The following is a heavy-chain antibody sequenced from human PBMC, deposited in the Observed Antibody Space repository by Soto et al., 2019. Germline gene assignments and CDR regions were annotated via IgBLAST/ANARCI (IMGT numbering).Heavy chain of an antibody. CDR1: GGTFSSYT. J-gene: IGHJ6*02. D-gene: IGHD6-13*01. V-gene: IGHV1-69*02. Sequence: QVQLVQSGAEVKKPGSSVKVSCKASGGTFSSYTISWMRQAPGQGLEWMGRIIPILGIANYAQKFQGRVTITADKSTSTAYMELSSLRSEDTAVYYCARGKLVAAAGYGMDVWGQGTTVTVSS. CDR3: ARGKLVAAAGYGMDV. CDR2: IIPILGIA.